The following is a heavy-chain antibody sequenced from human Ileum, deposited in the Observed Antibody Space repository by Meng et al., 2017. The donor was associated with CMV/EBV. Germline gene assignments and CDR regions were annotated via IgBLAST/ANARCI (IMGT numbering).Heavy chain of an antibody. D-gene: IGHD4-17*01. CDR1: TFNLNNYG. CDR2: ISSSDGRT. Sequence: GESLKISCAASTFNLNNYGMNWVRQAPGKGLEWVSGISSSDGRTYYADSVKGHFTISRDNSKNTLFLQMNSLRVEDTAVYYCANSGLRDWGQGTLVTVS. CDR3: ANSGLRD. V-gene: IGHV3-23*01. J-gene: IGHJ4*02.